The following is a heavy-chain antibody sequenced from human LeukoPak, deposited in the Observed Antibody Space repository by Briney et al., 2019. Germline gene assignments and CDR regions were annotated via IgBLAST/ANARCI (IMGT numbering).Heavy chain of an antibody. V-gene: IGHV1-2*02. Sequence: GASVKVSCKASGYTSTGYYMHWVRQAPGQGLEWMGWINPNSGGTNYAQKFQGRVTMTRDTSISTAYMELSRLRSDDTAVYYCAKDRFGGAGPMDYWGQGTLVTVPS. CDR3: AKDRFGGAGPMDY. J-gene: IGHJ4*02. D-gene: IGHD3-16*01. CDR2: INPNSGGT. CDR1: GYTSTGYY.